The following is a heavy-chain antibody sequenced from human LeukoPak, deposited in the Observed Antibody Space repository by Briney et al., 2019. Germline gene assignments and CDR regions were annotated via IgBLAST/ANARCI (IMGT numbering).Heavy chain of an antibody. CDR2: IRYDGSNK. CDR3: AKDKGGRIVGATTFDY. Sequence: GGSLRLSCAASGFNFASRWMHWVRQAPGKGLEWVAFIRYDGSNKYYADSVKGRFTISRDNSKNTLYLQMNSLRAEDTAVYYCAKDKGGRIVGATTFDYWGQGTLVTVSS. D-gene: IGHD1-26*01. CDR1: GFNFASRW. V-gene: IGHV3-30*02. J-gene: IGHJ4*02.